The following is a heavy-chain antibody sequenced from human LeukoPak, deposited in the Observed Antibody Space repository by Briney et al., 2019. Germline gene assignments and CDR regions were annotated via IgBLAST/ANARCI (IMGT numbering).Heavy chain of an antibody. D-gene: IGHD5-18*01. CDR3: ARTDGKQLPPRF. CDR2: IYYSGST. Sequence: ASETLSLTCTVSGGSISSYYWSWVRQPPGKGLEWIGYIYYSGSTNYNPSLKSRVTISVDRSKNQFSLTLSSVTAADTAVYFCARTDGKQLPPRFWGQGTLVTVSS. V-gene: IGHV4-59*08. J-gene: IGHJ4*02. CDR1: GGSISSYY.